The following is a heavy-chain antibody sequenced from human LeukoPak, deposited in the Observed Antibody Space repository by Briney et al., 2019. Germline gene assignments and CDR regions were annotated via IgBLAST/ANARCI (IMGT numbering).Heavy chain of an antibody. CDR1: GFSFSNHG. CDR3: ARTMTTVTTLDY. D-gene: IGHD4-11*01. Sequence: GGSLRLSCAASGFSFSNHGMHWVRQAPGKRLEWVAVIWDDGNNKRYANSVNGRFTISRDNSENTLYLQMNSLRAEDTAVYYRARTMTTVTTLDYWGQGTLVTVSS. V-gene: IGHV3-33*01. J-gene: IGHJ4*02. CDR2: IWDDGNNK.